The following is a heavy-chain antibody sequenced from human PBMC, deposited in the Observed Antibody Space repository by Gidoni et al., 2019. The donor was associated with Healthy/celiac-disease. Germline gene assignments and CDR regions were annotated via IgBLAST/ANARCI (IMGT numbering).Heavy chain of an antibody. Sequence: QVQLVESGGGVVQPGRSLRLSCAASGFTFSSYGMHWVRQAPGKGLEWLAVIWYDGSNKYYADSVKGRFTISRDNSKNTLYLQMNSLRAEDTAVYYCARDQAVTPYWYFDLWGRGTLVTVSS. CDR2: IWYDGSNK. J-gene: IGHJ2*01. CDR1: GFTFSSYG. D-gene: IGHD4-17*01. CDR3: ARDQAVTPYWYFDL. V-gene: IGHV3-33*01.